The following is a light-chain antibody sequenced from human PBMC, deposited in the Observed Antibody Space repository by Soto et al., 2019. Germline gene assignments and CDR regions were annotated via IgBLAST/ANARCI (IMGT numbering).Light chain of an antibody. J-gene: IGKJ5*01. CDR3: QQYDNLPLT. CDR2: DAS. CDR1: QDISNY. V-gene: IGKV1-33*01. Sequence: IQLTQSPSSLSASVVDRVTITCQASQDISNYLNWYQQKPGKAPKLLIYDASNLETGVPSRFSGSGSGTDFTFTISSLQPEDIATYYCQQYDNLPLTFGGGTRLEIK.